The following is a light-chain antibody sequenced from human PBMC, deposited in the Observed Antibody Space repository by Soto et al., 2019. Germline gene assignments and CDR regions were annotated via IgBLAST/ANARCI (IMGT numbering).Light chain of an antibody. CDR2: DVN. J-gene: IGLJ1*01. CDR1: ASDIGGYHF. Sequence: QSALTQPASASGAPGQSVAIYCTANASDIGGYHFVSWYQQHPGKAPKLLIYDVNKRPSGVPDRFSGSKSGNTASLTVSGLQAEGEADYYCSAHGGTNPYVFGTGTKVTVL. V-gene: IGLV2-8*01. CDR3: SAHGGTNPYV.